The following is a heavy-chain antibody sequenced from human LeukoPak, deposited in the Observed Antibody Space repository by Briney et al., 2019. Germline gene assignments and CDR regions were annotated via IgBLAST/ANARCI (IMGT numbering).Heavy chain of an antibody. D-gene: IGHD3-22*01. CDR3: ASWLQYYDSSGYYPTGDDY. J-gene: IGHJ4*02. CDR2: IKQDGSEK. CDR1: GFTFSSYW. V-gene: IGHV3-7*01. Sequence: GGSLRLSCAASGFTFSSYWMSWVRQAPGKGLEWVANIKQDGSEKYYVDSVKGRFTISRDNAKNPLYLQMNSLRAEDTAVYYCASWLQYYDSSGYYPTGDDYWGQGTLVTVSS.